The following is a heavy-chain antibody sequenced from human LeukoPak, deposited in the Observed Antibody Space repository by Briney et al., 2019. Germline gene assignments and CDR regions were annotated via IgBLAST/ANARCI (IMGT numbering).Heavy chain of an antibody. D-gene: IGHD6-19*01. CDR3: TSPINYSSGWYMIDY. V-gene: IGHV3-73*01. CDR1: GFTVSSNY. Sequence: GGSLRLSCAASGFTVSSNYMSWVRQASGKGLEWVGRIRSKANSYATAYAASVKGRFTISRDDSKNTAYLQMNSLKTEDTAVYYCTSPINYSSGWYMIDYWGQGTLVTVSS. J-gene: IGHJ4*02. CDR2: IRSKANSYAT.